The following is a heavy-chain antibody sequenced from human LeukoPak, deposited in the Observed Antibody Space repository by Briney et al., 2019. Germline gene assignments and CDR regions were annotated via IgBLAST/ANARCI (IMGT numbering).Heavy chain of an antibody. D-gene: IGHD3-10*01. CDR2: ISFGSTYI. CDR3: ARDRRFGEFDY. CDR1: GFTFSSYS. V-gene: IGHV3-21*01. J-gene: IGHJ4*02. Sequence: GGSLRLSCAASGFTFSSYSMNWVRRAPGKGLEWVSSISFGSTYIYYADSVKGRFTISRDNAKNSLYLQMNSLRAEDTAVYYCARDRRFGEFDYWGQRTLVTVSS.